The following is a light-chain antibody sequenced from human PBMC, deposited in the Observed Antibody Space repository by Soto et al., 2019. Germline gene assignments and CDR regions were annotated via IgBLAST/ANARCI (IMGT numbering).Light chain of an antibody. Sequence: DIQMTQSPSTLSASVGDRVTITCRASQSISTWLAWYQQKPGKAPNLLIYQSSNLESGVPSRFSGSGSGTEFTLTINSLQPDDFATYYCQQYNTYSQTIGQGTRVEIK. V-gene: IGKV1-5*03. J-gene: IGKJ1*01. CDR2: QSS. CDR1: QSISTW. CDR3: QQYNTYSQT.